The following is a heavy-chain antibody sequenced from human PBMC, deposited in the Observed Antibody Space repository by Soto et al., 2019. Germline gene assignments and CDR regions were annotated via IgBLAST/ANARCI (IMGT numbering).Heavy chain of an antibody. J-gene: IGHJ5*02. D-gene: IGHD5-12*01. CDR1: GGSISSGDYY. CDR2: IYYSGST. V-gene: IGHV4-30-4*01. Sequence: SETLSLTCTVSGGSISSGDYYWSWIRQPPGKGLEWIGYIYYSGSTYYNPSLKSRVTISVDTSKNQFSLKLSSVTAADTAVYYCARAAVATITVSVWFDPWGQGTLVTVSS. CDR3: ARAAVATITVSVWFDP.